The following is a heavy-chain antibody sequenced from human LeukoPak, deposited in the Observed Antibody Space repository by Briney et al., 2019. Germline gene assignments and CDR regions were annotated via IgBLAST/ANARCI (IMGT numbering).Heavy chain of an antibody. CDR3: ARQATRMKALDY. CDR1: GGSISSYY. J-gene: IGHJ4*02. V-gene: IGHV4-59*08. Sequence: SETLSLTCTVSGGSISSYYWSWIRQPPGKGLEWIGYTYYSGSTNYNPSLKSRVTISVDTSKNQFSLKLSSVTAADTAVYYCARQATRMKALDYWGQGTLVTVSS. D-gene: IGHD2-15*01. CDR2: TYYSGST.